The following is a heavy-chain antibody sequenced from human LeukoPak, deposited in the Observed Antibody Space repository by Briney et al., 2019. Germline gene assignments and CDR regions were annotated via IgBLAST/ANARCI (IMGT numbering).Heavy chain of an antibody. J-gene: IGHJ4*02. CDR3: VRNLGGPLDY. V-gene: IGHV3-74*01. CDR1: GFTFSSSW. Sequence: GGSLRLSRAASGFTFSSSWIHLVRQAPGKGLVWVSRINPDGSGTDYADSVKGRFTISRDNARNTLYLQMNSLRAEDTAVYYCVRNLGGPLDYWGQGTLVTVSS. CDR2: INPDGSGT.